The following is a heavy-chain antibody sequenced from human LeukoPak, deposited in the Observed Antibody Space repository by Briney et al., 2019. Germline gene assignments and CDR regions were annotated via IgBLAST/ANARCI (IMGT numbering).Heavy chain of an antibody. V-gene: IGHV3-21*01. CDR2: LSSSSSSFI. Sequence: PGGSLRLSCAASEFTFSTYHMHWVSQAPGKGLEWVSSLSSSSSSFIYYADSVKGRFTISRDNAKNSLYLQMNSLRAEDTAVYYCARGDHYYDSSGYYPTLDAFDIWGQGTMVTVSS. CDR1: EFTFSTYH. D-gene: IGHD3-22*01. J-gene: IGHJ3*02. CDR3: ARGDHYYDSSGYYPTLDAFDI.